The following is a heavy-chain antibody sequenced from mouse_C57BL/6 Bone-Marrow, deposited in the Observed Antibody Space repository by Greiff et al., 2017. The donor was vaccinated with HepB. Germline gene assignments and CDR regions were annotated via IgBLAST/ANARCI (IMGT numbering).Heavy chain of an antibody. Sequence: VQLKQSGTVLARPGASVKMSCKTSGYTFTSYWMHWVKQRPGQGLEWIGAIYPGNSDTSYNQKFKGKAKLTAVTSDSTAYMELSSLTNEDSAVYYCKGYGPLDYWGQGTTLTVSS. D-gene: IGHD2-10*02. CDR2: IYPGNSDT. J-gene: IGHJ2*01. CDR1: GYTFTSYW. CDR3: KGYGPLDY. V-gene: IGHV1-5*01.